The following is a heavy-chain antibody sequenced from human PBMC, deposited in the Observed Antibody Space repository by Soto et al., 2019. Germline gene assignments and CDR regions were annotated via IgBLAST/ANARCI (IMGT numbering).Heavy chain of an antibody. CDR3: ARMMVVAATMWWFDP. D-gene: IGHD2-15*01. J-gene: IGHJ5*02. CDR2: IFSNDEK. CDR1: GFSLSNARMG. Sequence: QVTLKESGPVLVKPTETLTLTCTVSGFSLSNARMGVSWIRQPPGKALEWLAHIFSNDEKSYSTSLKSRLTISTDTSKIQVVLTMTNMDPVDTATYYCARMMVVAATMWWFDPWGQGTLVTVSS. V-gene: IGHV2-26*01.